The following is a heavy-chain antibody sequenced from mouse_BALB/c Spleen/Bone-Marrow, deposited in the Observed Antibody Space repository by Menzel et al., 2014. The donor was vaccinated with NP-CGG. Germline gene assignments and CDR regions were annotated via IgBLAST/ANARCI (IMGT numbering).Heavy chain of an antibody. CDR2: IYPGDGDT. V-gene: IGHV1-80*01. CDR1: GYAFSSCW. CDR3: ARGRGWYFDY. Sequence: QVTLKVCGAELVRPGSSVKISCKASGYAFSSCWMNWVKQRPGQGLEWIGQIYPGDGDTNYNGKFKGKATLTADKSSSTAYMQLSGLTSEDSAVYFCARGRGWYFDYWGQGTTLTVSS. D-gene: IGHD2-3*01. J-gene: IGHJ2*01.